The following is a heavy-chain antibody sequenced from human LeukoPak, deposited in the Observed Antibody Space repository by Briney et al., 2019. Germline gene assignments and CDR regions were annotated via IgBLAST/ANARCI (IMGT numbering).Heavy chain of an antibody. CDR1: GGSFNNYA. Sequence: SVKVSCKASGGSFNNYAINWVRQAPGQGLEWMGGIIPIFGTANYAQKFQGRVTITADESTSTAYMELSSLRSEDTAVYYCARGKREAAAGTRFDYWGQGTLVTVSS. CDR2: IIPIFGTA. CDR3: ARGKREAAAGTRFDY. V-gene: IGHV1-69*13. D-gene: IGHD6-13*01. J-gene: IGHJ4*02.